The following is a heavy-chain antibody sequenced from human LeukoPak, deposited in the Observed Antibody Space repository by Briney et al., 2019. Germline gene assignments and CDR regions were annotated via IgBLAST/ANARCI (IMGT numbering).Heavy chain of an antibody. CDR1: GYTFTDHY. V-gene: IGHV1-2*02. D-gene: IGHD3-22*01. J-gene: IGHJ4*02. Sequence: SVKVSCKASGYTFTDHYIHWVRQAPGQGLEWMGWINSNNGATNYAQKFQGRVTMTRDTSISTAYMELSRLRSDDTAVYYCARDGEEYYYDSSGYYARYWGQGTLLTVFS. CDR2: INSNNGAT. CDR3: ARDGEEYYYDSSGYYARY.